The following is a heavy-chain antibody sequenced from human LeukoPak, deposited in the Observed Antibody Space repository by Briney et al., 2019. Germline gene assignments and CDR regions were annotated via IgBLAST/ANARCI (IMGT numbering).Heavy chain of an antibody. V-gene: IGHV3-66*01. CDR2: IYSGGST. CDR1: GFTFSSYW. CDR3: AREYRGEYYFAY. Sequence: QPGGSLRLSCAASGFTFSSYWMHWVRQAPGKGLEWVSVIYSGGSTYYADSVKGRFTISRDNSKNTLYLQMNSLRAEDTAVYYCAREYRGEYYFAYWGQGTLVTVSS. D-gene: IGHD3-10*01. J-gene: IGHJ4*02.